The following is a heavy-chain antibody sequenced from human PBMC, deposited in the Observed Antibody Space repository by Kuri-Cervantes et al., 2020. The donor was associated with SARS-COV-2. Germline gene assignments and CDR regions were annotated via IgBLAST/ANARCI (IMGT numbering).Heavy chain of an antibody. CDR1: GGSISSSSYY. J-gene: IGHJ4*02. D-gene: IGHD3-3*01. V-gene: IGHV4-61*05. CDR2: IYYSGST. CDR3: ARLEGLYDFWSGYQYYFDY. Sequence: SETLSLTCTVSGGSISSSSYYWGWTRQPPGKGLEWIGYIYYSGSTNYNPSLKSRVTISVDTSKNQFSLKLSSVTAADTAVYYCARLEGLYDFWSGYQYYFDYWGQGTLVTVSS.